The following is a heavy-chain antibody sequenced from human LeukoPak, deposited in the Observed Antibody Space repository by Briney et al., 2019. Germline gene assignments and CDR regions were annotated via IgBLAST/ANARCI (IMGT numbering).Heavy chain of an antibody. J-gene: IGHJ4*02. D-gene: IGHD3-10*01. Sequence: GGSLRLSCAASGFYVNTYEMHWVRQAPGKGLEWVSDITRGASTMNYADSVWGRFTISRDDAQNSVHLQMNSLRAEDTAVYYCAKDPRTQGSGSYFNGDYWGQGTLVTVSS. CDR3: AKDPRTQGSGSYFNGDY. CDR1: GFYVNTYE. V-gene: IGHV3-48*03. CDR2: ITRGASTM.